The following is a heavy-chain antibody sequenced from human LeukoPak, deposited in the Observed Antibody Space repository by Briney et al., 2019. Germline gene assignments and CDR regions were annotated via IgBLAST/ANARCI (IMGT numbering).Heavy chain of an antibody. CDR2: ISGSGGST. J-gene: IGHJ4*02. V-gene: IGHV3-23*01. Sequence: GGSLRLSCAASGFTFSSYAMNWVRQAPGKGLEWVSVISGSGGSTYYADSVKGRFTISRDNSKNTMYLQMNSLRADDTAVYYCATYFYYDSNVWPYYFDFWGQGTLVTVSS. CDR3: ATYFYYDSNVWPYYFDF. CDR1: GFTFSSYA. D-gene: IGHD6-19*01.